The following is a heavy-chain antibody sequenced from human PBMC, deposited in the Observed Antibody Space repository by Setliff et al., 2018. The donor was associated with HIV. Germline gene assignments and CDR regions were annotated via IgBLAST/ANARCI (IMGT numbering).Heavy chain of an antibody. V-gene: IGHV4-34*01. CDR3: ARGARLLAAYSDRWDYFYMAV. CDR2: INHSGST. Sequence: SETLSLTCAVYGGSFSGYYWSWIRQPPGKGLEWIGEINHSGSTHYNPSLKSRFIISVDTSKNQFSLKVNSMTAADTAVYYCARGARLLAAYSDRWDYFYMAVWGKGTTVTVSS. D-gene: IGHD1-26*01. J-gene: IGHJ6*03. CDR1: GGSFSGYY.